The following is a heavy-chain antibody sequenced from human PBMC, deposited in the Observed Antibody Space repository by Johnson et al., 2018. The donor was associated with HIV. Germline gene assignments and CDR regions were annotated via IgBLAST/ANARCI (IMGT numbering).Heavy chain of an antibody. Sequence: QVQLVESGGGVVQPGRSLRLSCAASGLTFSSYGMHWVRQAPGKGLEWVAVIWYDGSNKYYADSVKGRFTISRDNSKNTLYLQMDSLRVEDTAVYYCASTRLGAFDIWGQGTMVTVSS. CDR2: IWYDGSNK. J-gene: IGHJ3*02. CDR3: ASTRLGAFDI. CDR1: GLTFSSYG. V-gene: IGHV3-33*01. D-gene: IGHD6-6*01.